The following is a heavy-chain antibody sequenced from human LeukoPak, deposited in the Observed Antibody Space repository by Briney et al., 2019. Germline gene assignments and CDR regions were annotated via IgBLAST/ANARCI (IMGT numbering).Heavy chain of an antibody. J-gene: IGHJ4*02. CDR2: IWYDGSNK. Sequence: PGGSLRLSCAASGFTFSSYGMHWVRQAPGKGLEWVAVIWYDGSNKYYADSVKGRFTISRDNSKNTLYLQMNSLRAEDTAVYYCPREFRDDPTFDYWGQGTLVTVSS. V-gene: IGHV3-33*01. D-gene: IGHD1-1*01. CDR1: GFTFSSYG. CDR3: PREFRDDPTFDY.